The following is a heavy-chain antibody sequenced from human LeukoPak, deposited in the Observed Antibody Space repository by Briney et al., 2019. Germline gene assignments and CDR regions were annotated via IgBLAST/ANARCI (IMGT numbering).Heavy chain of an antibody. D-gene: IGHD1-26*01. CDR1: GFTFSSYS. Sequence: GGSLRLSCAASGFTFSSYSMNWVRQAPGKGLEWVSSISSSSSYIYYADSVKGRFTISRDNAKNSLYLQMNSLRAEDTAVYYCARDRTELIQSGSYGYFDYWGQGTLVTVSS. CDR2: ISSSSSYI. J-gene: IGHJ4*02. V-gene: IGHV3-21*01. CDR3: ARDRTELIQSGSYGYFDY.